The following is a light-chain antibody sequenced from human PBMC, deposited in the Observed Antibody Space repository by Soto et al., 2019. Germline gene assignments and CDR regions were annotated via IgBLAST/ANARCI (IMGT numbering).Light chain of an antibody. J-gene: IGKJ1*01. CDR3: QQANSVPWT. CDR2: ATS. V-gene: IGKV1-12*01. CDR1: QRISSW. Sequence: IQMTQSPSSVSASVGDRVILTCRASQRISSWLAWYHQRPGKAPKLLIYATSTLETGVPSRFSGSGSGRDFTLTISILQPEDLGTYFCQQANSVPWTFGQGTKVEVK.